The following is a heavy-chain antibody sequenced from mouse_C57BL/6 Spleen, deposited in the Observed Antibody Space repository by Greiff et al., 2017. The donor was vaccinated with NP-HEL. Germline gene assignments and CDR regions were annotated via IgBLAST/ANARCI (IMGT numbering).Heavy chain of an antibody. CDR2: ISDGGSYT. J-gene: IGHJ3*01. CDR3: ARGATTVVATRGFAY. Sequence: EVKLVESGGGLVKPGGSLKLSCAASGFTFSSYAMSWVRQTPEKRLEWVATISDGGSYTYYPDNVKGRFTISRDNAKNNLYLQMSHLKSEDTAMYYCARGATTVVATRGFAYWGQGTLVTVSA. CDR1: GFTFSSYA. V-gene: IGHV5-4*03. D-gene: IGHD1-1*01.